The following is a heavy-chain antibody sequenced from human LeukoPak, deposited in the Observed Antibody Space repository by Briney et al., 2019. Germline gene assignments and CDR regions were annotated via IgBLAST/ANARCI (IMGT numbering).Heavy chain of an antibody. CDR1: GFTFSSYG. Sequence: GGSLRLSCAASGFTFSSYGMHWVRQAPGKGLEWVAVISYDGSNKDYADSVNGRFTISRDNSKNTLYLQMNSLRAEDTAAYYCAKEWELLWGQGTLVTVSS. CDR2: ISYDGSNK. CDR3: AKEWELL. V-gene: IGHV3-30*18. J-gene: IGHJ4*02. D-gene: IGHD1-26*01.